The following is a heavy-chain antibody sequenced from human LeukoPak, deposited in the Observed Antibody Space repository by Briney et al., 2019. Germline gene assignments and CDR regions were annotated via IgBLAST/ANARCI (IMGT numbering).Heavy chain of an antibody. CDR3: AKDSSGYYGDGAFDI. CDR2: ISWNSGSI. CDR1: GFTFDDYA. D-gene: IGHD3-22*01. V-gene: IGHV3-9*03. J-gene: IGHJ3*02. Sequence: GGSLRLSCAASGFTFDDYAMHWVRQAPGKGLEWVSGISWNSGSIGYADSVKGRFTISRDNAKNSLYLQMNSLRAEDMALYYCAKDSSGYYGDGAFDIWGQGTMVTVSS.